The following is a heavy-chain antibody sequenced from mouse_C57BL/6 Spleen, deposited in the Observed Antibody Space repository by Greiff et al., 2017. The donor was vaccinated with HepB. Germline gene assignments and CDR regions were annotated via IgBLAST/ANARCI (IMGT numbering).Heavy chain of an antibody. Sequence: VQLQQPGAELVRPGSSVKLSCKASGYTFTSYWMDWVKQRPGQGLEWIGNIYPSDSETHYNQKFKDKATLTVDKSSSTAYMQLSSLTSEDSAVYYWAREGDNPFAYWGQGTLVTVSA. V-gene: IGHV1-61*01. D-gene: IGHD6-1*01. J-gene: IGHJ3*01. CDR1: GYTFTSYW. CDR2: IYPSDSET. CDR3: AREGDNPFAY.